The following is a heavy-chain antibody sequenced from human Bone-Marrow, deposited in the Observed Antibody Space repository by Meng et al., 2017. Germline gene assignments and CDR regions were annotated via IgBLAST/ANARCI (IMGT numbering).Heavy chain of an antibody. Sequence: GESLIFCVASGFTLSSYWMGWVRQAPGKGLEWVANIKQDGSEMYYVDSVKGRFTISRDNAKNSLYVQMNSLRVEDTAVYYCARERGSRQFDLWGRGTLVTVSS. CDR1: GFTLSSYW. V-gene: IGHV3-7*01. CDR3: ARERGSRQFDL. D-gene: IGHD3-10*01. CDR2: IKQDGSEM. J-gene: IGHJ2*01.